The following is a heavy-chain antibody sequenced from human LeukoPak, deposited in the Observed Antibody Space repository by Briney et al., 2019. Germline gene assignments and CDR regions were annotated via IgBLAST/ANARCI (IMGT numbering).Heavy chain of an antibody. J-gene: IGHJ6*03. CDR3: ASQKLELLAYYYYYMDV. CDR2: IIPIFGTA. V-gene: IGHV1-69*05. D-gene: IGHD1-7*01. CDR1: GYTFTSYE. Sequence: GASVKVSCKASGYTFTSYEISWVRQAPGQGLEWMGGIIPIFGTANYAQKFQGRVTITTDESTSTAYMELSSLRSEDTAVYYCASQKLELLAYYYYYMDVWGKGTTVTVSS.